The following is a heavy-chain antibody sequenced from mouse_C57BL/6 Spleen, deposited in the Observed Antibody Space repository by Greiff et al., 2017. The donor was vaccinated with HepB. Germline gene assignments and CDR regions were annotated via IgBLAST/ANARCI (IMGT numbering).Heavy chain of an antibody. CDR1: GFSFNTYA. Sequence: VQRVESGGGLVQPKGSLKLSCAASGFSFNTYAMNWVRQAPGKGLEWVARIRSKSNNYATYYADSVKDRFTISRDDSESMLYLQMNNLKTEDTAMYYCVRSYDYDAMDYWGQGTSVTVSS. CDR2: IRSKSNNYAT. D-gene: IGHD6-5*01. J-gene: IGHJ4*01. V-gene: IGHV10-1*01. CDR3: VRSYDYDAMDY.